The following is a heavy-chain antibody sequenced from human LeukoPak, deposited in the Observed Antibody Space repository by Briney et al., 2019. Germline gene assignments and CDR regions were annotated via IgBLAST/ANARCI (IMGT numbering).Heavy chain of an antibody. CDR2: INHSGST. CDR3: ARDQQWLRNGYYYYGMDV. CDR1: GGSFSGYY. D-gene: IGHD6-19*01. J-gene: IGHJ6*02. V-gene: IGHV4-34*01. Sequence: PSETLSLTCAVYGGSFSGYYWSWIRQPPGKGLEWIGEINHSGSTNYNPSLKSRVTISVDTSKNQFSLKLSSVTAADTAVYYCARDQQWLRNGYYYYGMDVWGQGTTVTVSS.